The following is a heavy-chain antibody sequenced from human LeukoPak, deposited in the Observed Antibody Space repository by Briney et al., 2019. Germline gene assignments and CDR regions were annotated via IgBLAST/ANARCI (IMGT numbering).Heavy chain of an antibody. CDR1: GFIFSDHE. CDR3: ARDYYGDDL. V-gene: IGHV3-48*03. J-gene: IGHJ5*02. D-gene: IGHD3-10*01. Sequence: GGSLRLSCTPSGFIFSDHEMTWVRPAPGEGLEWISYISMNGDVQLSSDSVKGRFTVSRDDSENSLYLQMNGLRAEDTAVYFCARDYYGDDLWGQGTLVTVSS. CDR2: ISMNGDVQ.